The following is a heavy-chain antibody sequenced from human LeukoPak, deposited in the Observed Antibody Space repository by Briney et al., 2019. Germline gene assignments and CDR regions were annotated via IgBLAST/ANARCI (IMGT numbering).Heavy chain of an antibody. J-gene: IGHJ4*02. CDR1: GFTFGAYT. Sequence: GGSLRLSCAASGFTFGAYTMNWVRQAPGKGLEWVSCIFSRSESIFYADSVKGRFTISRDNANNSLYLQMDSLRAEDTAVYYCARDFLHSSTSRPFDYWGQGTLVTVSS. CDR2: IFSRSESI. D-gene: IGHD2-2*01. CDR3: ARDFLHSSTSRPFDY. V-gene: IGHV3-21*01.